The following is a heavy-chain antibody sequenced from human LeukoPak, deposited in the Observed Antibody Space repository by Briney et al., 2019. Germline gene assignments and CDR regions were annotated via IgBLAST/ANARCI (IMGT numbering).Heavy chain of an antibody. CDR3: AIIDGYNRAFDY. J-gene: IGHJ4*02. Sequence: ASVKVSCKVSGYTLTELSMHWVRQAPGKGLEWMGGFDPEDGETIYAQKFQGRVTMTEDTSTATAYMELSSLRSEDTAVYYCAIIDGYNRAFDYWGQGTLVTVSS. V-gene: IGHV1-24*01. D-gene: IGHD5-24*01. CDR1: GYTLTELS. CDR2: FDPEDGET.